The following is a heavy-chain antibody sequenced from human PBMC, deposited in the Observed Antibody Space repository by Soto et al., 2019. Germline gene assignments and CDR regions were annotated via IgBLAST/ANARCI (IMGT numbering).Heavy chain of an antibody. CDR1: GGTFSSYA. J-gene: IGHJ5*02. Sequence: GASVKVSCKAPGGTFSSYAISWVRQAPGQGLEWMGGIIPIFGTANYAQQFRGRVTITADESTSTAYMELSSLRSEDTAVYYCARGFCGGGDCDDGYSWLDPWGQGTLVTVSS. CDR3: ARGFCGGGDCDDGYSWLDP. V-gene: IGHV1-69*13. D-gene: IGHD2-21*02. CDR2: IIPIFGTA.